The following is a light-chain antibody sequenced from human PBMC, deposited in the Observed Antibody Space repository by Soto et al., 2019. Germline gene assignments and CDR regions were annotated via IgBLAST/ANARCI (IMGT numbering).Light chain of an antibody. CDR1: QGIGSD. CDR2: VAS. V-gene: IGKV1-17*01. CDR3: QQYNSYRT. J-gene: IGKJ1*01. Sequence: IQMTQSPPSLSASVGERVTITCRASQGIGSDLSWYQQKPGKVPNLLIYVASTLRSGVPSRFSGSGSGTEFTLTISSLQPDDFATYYCQQYNSYRTFGQGTKVDIK.